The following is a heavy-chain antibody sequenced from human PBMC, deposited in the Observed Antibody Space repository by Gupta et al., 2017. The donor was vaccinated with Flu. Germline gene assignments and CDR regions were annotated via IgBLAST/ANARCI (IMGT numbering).Heavy chain of an antibody. Sequence: QVQLVQSGAEVKKPGASVKVSCKASGYTFTGYYMHWVRQAPGQGLEWMGWINPNSGGTNYAQKFQGRVTMTRDTSISTAYMELSRLRSDDTAVYYCASLPIAAAGLNHFDYWGQGTLVTVSS. V-gene: IGHV1-2*02. CDR3: ASLPIAAAGLNHFDY. J-gene: IGHJ4*02. CDR2: INPNSGGT. D-gene: IGHD6-13*01. CDR1: GYTFTGYY.